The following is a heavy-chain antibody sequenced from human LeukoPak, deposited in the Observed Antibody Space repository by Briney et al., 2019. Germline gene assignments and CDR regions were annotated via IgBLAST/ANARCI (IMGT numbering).Heavy chain of an antibody. D-gene: IGHD1-14*01. CDR3: ARRRSSTGDAFDI. CDR1: GYSISSGYY. Sequence: SETLSLTRAVSGYSISSGYYWGWIRQPPGKGLEWIGSIYHSGSTYYNPSLKSRVTISVDTSKNQFSLKLSSVTAADTAVYYCARRRSSTGDAFDIWGQGTMVTVSS. CDR2: IYHSGST. V-gene: IGHV4-38-2*01. J-gene: IGHJ3*02.